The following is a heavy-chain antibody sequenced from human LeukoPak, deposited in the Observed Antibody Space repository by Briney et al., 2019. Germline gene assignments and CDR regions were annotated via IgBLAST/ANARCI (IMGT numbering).Heavy chain of an antibody. CDR3: ARGYCSGGSCLTDYGMDV. CDR2: ISYDGGNK. V-gene: IGHV3-30*04. J-gene: IGHJ6*04. CDR1: GFTFSSYA. Sequence: GGSLRLSCAASGFTFSSYAMHWVRQAPGKGLEWVAVISYDGGNKYYADSVKGRFTISRDNSKNTLYLQMNSLRAEDTAVYYCARGYCSGGSCLTDYGMDVWGKGTTVTVSS. D-gene: IGHD2-15*01.